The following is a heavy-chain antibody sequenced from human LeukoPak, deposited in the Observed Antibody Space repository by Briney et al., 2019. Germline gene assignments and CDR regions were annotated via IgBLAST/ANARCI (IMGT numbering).Heavy chain of an antibody. CDR3: ARDQYYYDSSGYSYYFDY. V-gene: IGHV3-33*01. CDR2: IWYDGSNK. CDR1: GFTFSSYG. J-gene: IGHJ4*02. D-gene: IGHD3-22*01. Sequence: GGSLRLSCAASGFTFSSYGMHWVRQAPGKGLEWVAVIWYDGSNKYYADSVKGRFTISRDNSKNTLYLQMNSLRAEDTAVYYCARDQYYYDSSGYSYYFDYWGQGTLVTVSS.